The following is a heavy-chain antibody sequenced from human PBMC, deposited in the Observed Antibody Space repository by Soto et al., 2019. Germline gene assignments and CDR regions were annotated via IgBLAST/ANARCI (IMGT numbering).Heavy chain of an antibody. V-gene: IGHV3-48*02. Sequence: LQESGGVLVQPGGSLRLSCVASGFKFSMFGMNWVRQPPGKGLAWIAYISSSSATIVYGGSVEGRFTVSRDNAKTSLYLHMKSLRHEDTAVYYCARDKGGTVAEMNWLDLWGHGNLVTVST. D-gene: IGHD6-19*01. J-gene: IGHJ5*02. CDR2: ISSSSATI. CDR3: ARDKGGTVAEMNWLDL. CDR1: GFKFSMFG.